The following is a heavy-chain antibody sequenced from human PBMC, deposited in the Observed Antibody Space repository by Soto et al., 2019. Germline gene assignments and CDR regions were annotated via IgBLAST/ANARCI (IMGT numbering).Heavy chain of an antibody. Sequence: DVQLVESGGVVVQPGGSLRLSCAASGFTFDDYTMHWVRQAPVKGLEWVSLISWDGGSTYYADSVKGRFTISRDNSKNSLYMQMNSLRTEDIALYYCAKDIGSRGTDAFDIWGQGTMVTVS. V-gene: IGHV3-43*01. CDR3: AKDIGSRGTDAFDI. CDR1: GFTFDDYT. J-gene: IGHJ3*02. D-gene: IGHD3-10*01. CDR2: ISWDGGST.